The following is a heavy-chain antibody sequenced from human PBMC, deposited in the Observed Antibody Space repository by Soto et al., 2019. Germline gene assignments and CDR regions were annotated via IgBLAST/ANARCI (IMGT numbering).Heavy chain of an antibody. CDR3: ARVPLAYCGGDCYSGQYFQH. Sequence: ASVKVSCKASGYTFTSYAMHWVRQAPGQRLEWMGWINAGNGNTKYSQKFQGRVTITRDTSASTAYMELSSLRSEDTAVYYCARVPLAYCGGDCYSGQYFQHWGQGPLVTVSS. V-gene: IGHV1-3*01. CDR1: GYTFTSYA. CDR2: INAGNGNT. D-gene: IGHD2-21*02. J-gene: IGHJ1*01.